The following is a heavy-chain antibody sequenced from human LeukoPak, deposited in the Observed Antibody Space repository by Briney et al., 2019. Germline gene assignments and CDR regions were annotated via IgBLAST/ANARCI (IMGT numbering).Heavy chain of an antibody. D-gene: IGHD2-15*01. V-gene: IGHV3-23*01. J-gene: IGHJ6*02. CDR2: ISDRDGST. CDR3: AKAVGVAATSPTSYFYYGMTS. CDR1: GFTFSSYA. Sequence: PGGSLRLSCAASGFTFSSYAMSWVRQAPGKGLEWVSSISDRDGSTYYVGAVKGRFTISRDNSKNTLYLQMNSLRGEDTAVYFCAKAVGVAATSPTSYFYYGMTSGAKGPRSPSP.